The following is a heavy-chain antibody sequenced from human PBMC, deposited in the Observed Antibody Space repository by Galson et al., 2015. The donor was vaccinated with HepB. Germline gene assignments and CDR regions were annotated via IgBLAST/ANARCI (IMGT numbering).Heavy chain of an antibody. J-gene: IGHJ4*02. D-gene: IGHD2-21*02. CDR1: GYTLTELS. V-gene: IGHV1-24*01. CDR3: ATVVTAIGSFDY. CDR2: FDPEDGET. Sequence: SVKVSCKVSGYTLTELSMHWVRQAPGKGLEWMGGFDPEDGETIYAQKFQGRVTMTEDTSTDTAYMELSSLRSEDTAVSYCATVVTAIGSFDYWGQGTLVTVSS.